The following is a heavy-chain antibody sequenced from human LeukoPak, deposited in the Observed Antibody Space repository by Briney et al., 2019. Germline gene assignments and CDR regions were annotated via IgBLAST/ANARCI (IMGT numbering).Heavy chain of an antibody. CDR2: IYYSGST. J-gene: IGHJ5*02. Sequence: TSSETLSLTCTVSGGSISSYYWSWIRQPPGKGLEWIGYIYYSGSTNYNPSLKSRVTISVDTSKNQFSLKLSSVTDADTAVYYCARQRNWIDPSGQGTLVAVSS. CDR3: ARQRNWIDP. V-gene: IGHV4-59*08. CDR1: GGSISSYY.